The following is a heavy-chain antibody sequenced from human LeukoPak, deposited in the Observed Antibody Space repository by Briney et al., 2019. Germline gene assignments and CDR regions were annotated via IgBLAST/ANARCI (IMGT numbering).Heavy chain of an antibody. CDR2: IYYSGST. V-gene: IGHV4-31*03. J-gene: IGHJ6*02. D-gene: IGHD2-15*01. Sequence: SETLSLTCTVSGGSISSGGYYWSWIRQHPGKGLEWIGYIYYSGSTYYDPSLKSRVTISVDTSKNQFSLKLSSVTAADTAVYYCARADGDQLLLEPYYGMDVWGQGTTVTVSS. CDR1: GGSISSGGYY. CDR3: ARADGDQLLLEPYYGMDV.